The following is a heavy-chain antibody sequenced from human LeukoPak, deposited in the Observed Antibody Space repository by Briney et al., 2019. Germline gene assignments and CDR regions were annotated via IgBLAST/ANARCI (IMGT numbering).Heavy chain of an antibody. V-gene: IGHV1-46*01. CDR3: AKGGGEYSYGYDY. D-gene: IGHD5-18*01. CDR1: GYSFTTYY. Sequence: ASVKVSCKASGYSFTTYYIHWVRQAPGQGLEWMGIINPSDGSTNYAQKLQGRFTMTRDTSTSTVYMDLSSLRSEDTAVYYCAKGGGEYSYGYDYWGQGTLVTVSS. J-gene: IGHJ4*02. CDR2: INPSDGST.